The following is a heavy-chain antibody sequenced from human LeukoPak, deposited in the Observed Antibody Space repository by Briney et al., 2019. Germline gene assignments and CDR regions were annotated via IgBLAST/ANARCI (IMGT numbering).Heavy chain of an antibody. J-gene: IGHJ4*02. V-gene: IGHV3-11*01. D-gene: IGHD3-10*02. Sequence: GGSLRLSCAASGFTFSDYYMSWIRQAPGKGLEWVSYISSSGSAIYYADSVKGRFTISRDNAKNSLYLQMNSLRAEDTAVYYCARGSSDYVTSPVSNFDYWGQGTLVTVSS. CDR2: ISSSGSAI. CDR1: GFTFSDYY. CDR3: ARGSSDYVTSPVSNFDY.